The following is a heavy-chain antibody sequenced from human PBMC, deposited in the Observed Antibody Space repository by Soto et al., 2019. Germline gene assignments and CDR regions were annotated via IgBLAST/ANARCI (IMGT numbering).Heavy chain of an antibody. CDR2: IYYSGST. CDR1: GGSISSGGYY. CDR3: ARALGSLAAAGIGFFNDY. J-gene: IGHJ4*02. Sequence: SETLSLTCTVSGGSISSGGYYWSWIRQHPGKGLEWIGYIYYSGSTYYNPSLKSRVTISVDTSKNQFSLKLSSVTAADTAVYYCARALGSLAAAGIGFFNDYWGQGTLVTVSS. V-gene: IGHV4-31*03. D-gene: IGHD6-13*01.